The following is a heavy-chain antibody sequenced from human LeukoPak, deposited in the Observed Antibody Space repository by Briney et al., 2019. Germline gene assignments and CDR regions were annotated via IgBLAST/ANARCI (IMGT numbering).Heavy chain of an antibody. J-gene: IGHJ1*01. CDR2: ISWNSGSV. CDR1: GFAFSSYA. CDR3: AKSYREQWPYSEYFQH. D-gene: IGHD6-19*01. Sequence: PGGSLRLSCAASGFAFSSYAMHWVRQAPGKGLEWVSGISWNSGSVGYADSVKGRFTISRDNAKNSLYLQMNSLRAEDTALYYCAKSYREQWPYSEYFQHWGQGTLVTVSS. V-gene: IGHV3-9*01.